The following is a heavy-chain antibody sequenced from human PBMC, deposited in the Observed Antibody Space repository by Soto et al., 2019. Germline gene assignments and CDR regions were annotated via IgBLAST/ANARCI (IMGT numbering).Heavy chain of an antibody. Sequence: EVQLLESGGGLVQPGGSLRLYCAASGVSFSNYAMNWVRQAPGKGLEWVSGISHSGSSTYYADSVKGRFTISRDNSKNTLYLQMNSLRAEDTAVYYCAKGSWVHHGSEGGNWLDPWGQGTLVTVSS. CDR2: ISHSGSST. CDR3: AKGSWVHHGSEGGNWLDP. J-gene: IGHJ5*02. CDR1: GVSFSNYA. D-gene: IGHD3-10*01. V-gene: IGHV3-23*01.